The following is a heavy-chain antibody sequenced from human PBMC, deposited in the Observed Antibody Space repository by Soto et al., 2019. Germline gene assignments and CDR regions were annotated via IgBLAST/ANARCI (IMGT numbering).Heavy chain of an antibody. J-gene: IGHJ5*01. CDR3: ARAPQRIAVAGIVWFDS. V-gene: IGHV1-69*13. CDR1: GGTFSSYT. D-gene: IGHD6-19*01. CDR2: IIPIFGTA. Sequence: GASVKVSCKASGGTFSSYTISWVRQAPGQGLEWMGGIIPIFGTANYAQKFQGRVTITANESTSTAYMELSSLRSEDTAVYYCARAPQRIAVAGIVWFDSWGQGTLVTVSS.